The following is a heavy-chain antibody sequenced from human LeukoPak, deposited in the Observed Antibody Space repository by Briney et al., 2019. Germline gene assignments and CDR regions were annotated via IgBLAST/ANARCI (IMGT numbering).Heavy chain of an antibody. J-gene: IGHJ6*03. CDR1: GFTFSSYG. CDR2: ISSSSIYI. Sequence: GGSLRLSCAASGFTFSSYGMNWVRQAPGKGLEWVSSISSSSIYIYYADSVKGRFTISRDNAKNSLYLQMNSLRAEDTAVYYCATDYYMDVWGKGTTVTISS. CDR3: ATDYYMDV. V-gene: IGHV3-21*04.